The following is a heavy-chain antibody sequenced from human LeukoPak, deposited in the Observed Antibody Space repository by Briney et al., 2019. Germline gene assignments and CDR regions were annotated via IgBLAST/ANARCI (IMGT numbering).Heavy chain of an antibody. D-gene: IGHD6-6*01. CDR2: IFYTGIT. CDR3: ARETSSSALEY. J-gene: IGHJ4*02. V-gene: IGHV4-59*01. Sequence: SETLSLTCNVSGGSMNTYYWSWIRQPPGKGLEWLGYIFYTGITNYNPSLKCRVTISVDTSRNQFSLKLTSVTAADTAVYYCARETSSSALEYWGQGTLVTVSS. CDR1: GGSMNTYY.